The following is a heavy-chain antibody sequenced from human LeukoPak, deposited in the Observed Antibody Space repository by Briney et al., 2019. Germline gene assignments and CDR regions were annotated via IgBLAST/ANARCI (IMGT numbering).Heavy chain of an antibody. CDR2: ISAYNGNT. V-gene: IGHV1-18*01. D-gene: IGHD5-24*01. Sequence: ASVKVSCKASGYTFTSYGISWVRQAPGQGLEWMGWISAYNGNTNYAQKLQGRVTMTRDTSTSTVYMELSSLRSEDTAVYYCARARMATITHTRKGFDYWGQGTLVTVSS. J-gene: IGHJ4*02. CDR1: GYTFTSYG. CDR3: ARARMATITHTRKGFDY.